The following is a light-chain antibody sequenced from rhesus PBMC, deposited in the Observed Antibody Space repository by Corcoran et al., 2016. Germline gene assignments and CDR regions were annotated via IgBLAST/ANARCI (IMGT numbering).Light chain of an antibody. Sequence: EIVMTQSPATLSLSPGETATISCRTSQSVSSKLAWYQQKPGQAPRLLIYGASSRATGIPDRFSGSGLGTDFTPTISRLEPEDFAVYYCQETSNLWTFGQGTKVEIK. J-gene: IGKJ1*01. CDR1: QSVSSK. CDR3: QETSNLWT. V-gene: IGKV3-31*02. CDR2: GAS.